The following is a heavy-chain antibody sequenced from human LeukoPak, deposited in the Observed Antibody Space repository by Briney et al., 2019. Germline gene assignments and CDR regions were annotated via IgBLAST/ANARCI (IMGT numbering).Heavy chain of an antibody. Sequence: ASVKASCKASGYTFTGYYMHWVRQAPGQGLEWMGWINPNSGGTNYAQKFQGRVTMTRDTSIRTAYMELSRLRSDDTAVYYCARDRPGYSSGWYSDYWGQGTLVTVSS. CDR3: ARDRPGYSSGWYSDY. CDR1: GYTFTGYY. D-gene: IGHD6-19*01. CDR2: INPNSGGT. V-gene: IGHV1-2*02. J-gene: IGHJ4*02.